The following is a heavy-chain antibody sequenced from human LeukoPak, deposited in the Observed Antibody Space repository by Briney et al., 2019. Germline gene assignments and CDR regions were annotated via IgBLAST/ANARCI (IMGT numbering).Heavy chain of an antibody. D-gene: IGHD6-13*01. CDR1: GGSISSYY. CDR3: ARHASSSWYSHIGYYYYYMDV. CDR2: IYYSGST. V-gene: IGHV4-59*04. J-gene: IGHJ6*03. Sequence: SETLSLTCTVSGGSISSYYWSWIRQPPGKGLEWIGSIYYSGSTYYNPSLKSRVTISVDTSKNQFSLKLSSVTAADTAVYYCARHASSSWYSHIGYYYYYMDVWGKGTTVTISS.